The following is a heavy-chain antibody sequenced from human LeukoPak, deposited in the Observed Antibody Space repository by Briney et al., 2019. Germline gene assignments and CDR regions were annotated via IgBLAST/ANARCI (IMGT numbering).Heavy chain of an antibody. CDR1: GGSISSGDYY. CDR3: ARGRGPYYYGSGSYLLDY. V-gene: IGHV4-30-4*01. J-gene: IGHJ4*02. D-gene: IGHD3-10*01. Sequence: SETLSLTRTVSGGSISSGDYYWSWIRQPPGKGLEWIGYIYYSGSTYYNPSLKSRVTISVDTSKNQFSLKLSSVTAADTAVYCCARGRGPYYYGSGSYLLDYWGQGTLVTVSS. CDR2: IYYSGST.